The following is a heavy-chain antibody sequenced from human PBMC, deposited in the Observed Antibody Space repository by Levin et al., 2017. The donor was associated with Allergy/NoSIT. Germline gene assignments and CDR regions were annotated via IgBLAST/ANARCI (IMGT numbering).Heavy chain of an antibody. Sequence: SETLSLTCAVYGGSFSGYYWSWIRQPPGKGLEWIGEINHSGSTNYNPSLKSRVTISVDTSKNQFSLKLSSVTAADTAVYYCVRLGYCSGGSCYYFDYWGQGTLVTVSS. D-gene: IGHD2-15*01. CDR1: GGSFSGYY. CDR2: INHSGST. J-gene: IGHJ4*02. V-gene: IGHV4-34*01. CDR3: VRLGYCSGGSCYYFDY.